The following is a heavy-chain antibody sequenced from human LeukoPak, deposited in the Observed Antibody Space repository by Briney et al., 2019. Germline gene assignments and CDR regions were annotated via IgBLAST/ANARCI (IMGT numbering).Heavy chain of an antibody. D-gene: IGHD3-16*01. CDR1: GGSFSGYY. CDR3: ARPQTGYDYVWGSYRLTAGEDYYYMDV. J-gene: IGHJ6*03. Sequence: KPSETLSLTCAVYGGSFSGYYWSWIRQPPGKGLEWIGEINHSGSTNYNPSLKSRVTISVDTSKNQFSLKLSSVTAADTAVYYCARPQTGYDYVWGSYRLTAGEDYYYMDVWGKGTTVTISS. CDR2: INHSGST. V-gene: IGHV4-34*01.